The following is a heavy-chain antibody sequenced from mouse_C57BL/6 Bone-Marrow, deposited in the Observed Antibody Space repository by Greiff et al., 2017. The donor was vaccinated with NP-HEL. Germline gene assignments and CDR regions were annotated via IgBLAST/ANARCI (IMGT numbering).Heavy chain of an antibody. V-gene: IGHV2-9-1*01. CDR3: ARSHYDYDGYYFDY. CDR2: IWTGGGT. D-gene: IGHD2-4*01. CDR1: GFSLTSYA. Sequence: VQLQQSGPGLVAPSQSLSITCTVSGFSLTSYAISWVRQPPGKGLEWLGVIWTGGGTNYNSALKSRLSLSKDNSKSQVFLKMNSLQTDDTARYYCARSHYDYDGYYFDYWGQGTTLTVSS. J-gene: IGHJ2*01.